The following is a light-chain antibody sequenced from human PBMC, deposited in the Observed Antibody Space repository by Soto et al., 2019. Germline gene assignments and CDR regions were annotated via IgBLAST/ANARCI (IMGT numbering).Light chain of an antibody. CDR2: DAS. Sequence: DIQMTQSPSTLSASVGEGVSITCRASQSISSWLAWYQQKPGKAPKLLIYDASSLESGVPSRFSGSGSGTEFTLTISSLQPDDFATYYCQQYNSYSQTFGQGTKVDIK. CDR1: QSISSW. V-gene: IGKV1-5*01. J-gene: IGKJ1*01. CDR3: QQYNSYSQT.